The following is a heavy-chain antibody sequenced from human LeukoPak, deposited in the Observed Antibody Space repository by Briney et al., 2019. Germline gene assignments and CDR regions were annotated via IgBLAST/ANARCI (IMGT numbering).Heavy chain of an antibody. Sequence: PGGSLRLSCAASGFTLITYWMTWVRQAPGKGLEWVANINQDGSEKYYVGSVKGRFTISRDNARNSLYLQMNSLRAEDTAVYYCARVLSSPAVPLAYYYYMDVWGKGTTVTVSS. CDR3: ARVLSSPAVPLAYYYYMDV. CDR1: GFTLITYW. V-gene: IGHV3-7*01. J-gene: IGHJ6*03. CDR2: INQDGSEK. D-gene: IGHD3-16*02.